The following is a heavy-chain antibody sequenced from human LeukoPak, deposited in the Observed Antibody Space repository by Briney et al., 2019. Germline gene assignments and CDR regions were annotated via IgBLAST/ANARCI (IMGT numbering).Heavy chain of an antibody. V-gene: IGHV3-30*04. CDR2: ISYDGSNE. J-gene: IGHJ4*02. CDR3: ARSLSSRFSGPRRPYYFDY. CDR1: GFTFNYYS. D-gene: IGHD3-16*02. Sequence: PGGSLRLSCAASGFTFNYYSMHWVRQAPGKGLEWVAGISYDGSNEYYADAMKGRFTISRDNSKNTLYLQMNSLRAEDTAVYYCARSLSSRFSGPRRPYYFDYWGQGTLVTVSS.